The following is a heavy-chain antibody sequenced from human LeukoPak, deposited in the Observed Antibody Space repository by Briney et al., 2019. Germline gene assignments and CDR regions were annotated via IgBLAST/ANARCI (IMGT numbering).Heavy chain of an antibody. CDR1: GYTFTGYY. CDR2: INPNSGGT. J-gene: IGHJ4*02. V-gene: IGHV1-2*02. Sequence: ASVKVSCKASGYTFTGYYMHWVRQAPGQGLEWMGWINPNSGGTNYAQKFQGRVTMTRDTSISTAYMELSRLRSDDTAVYYCARGPHSKNSSSWYKGFDYWGQGTLVTVSS. D-gene: IGHD6-13*01. CDR3: ARGPHSKNSSSWYKGFDY.